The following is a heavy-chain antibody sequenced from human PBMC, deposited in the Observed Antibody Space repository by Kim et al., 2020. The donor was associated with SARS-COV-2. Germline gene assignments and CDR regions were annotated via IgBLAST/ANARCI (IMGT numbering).Heavy chain of an antibody. CDR2: ISWNSGAT. J-gene: IGHJ4*02. CDR1: GFTFDDYD. Sequence: GGSLRLSCTASGFTFDDYDMHWVRQAPGKGLEWVSGISWNSGATRYADSVKGRFTISRDNAKNSLYLEMNSLRAGDTALYSCVKTHMVWVGGPFDYWGQG. D-gene: IGHD3-10*01. V-gene: IGHV3-9*01. CDR3: VKTHMVWVGGPFDY.